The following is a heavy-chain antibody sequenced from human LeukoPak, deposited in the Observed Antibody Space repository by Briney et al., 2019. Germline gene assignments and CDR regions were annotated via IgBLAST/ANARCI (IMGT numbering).Heavy chain of an antibody. J-gene: IGHJ4*02. CDR3: AKDQRWESPHYLDS. Sequence: GGSLRLSCAAAGFTFSTYGIHWVRQAPGKGLEWVAVLSYDASNEYYADSVRGRFTISRDNSKNTLYVQMNSLRDEDTAVYYCAKDQRWESPHYLDSWGQGTLVTVSS. CDR2: LSYDASNE. D-gene: IGHD1-26*01. CDR1: GFTFSTYG. V-gene: IGHV3-30*18.